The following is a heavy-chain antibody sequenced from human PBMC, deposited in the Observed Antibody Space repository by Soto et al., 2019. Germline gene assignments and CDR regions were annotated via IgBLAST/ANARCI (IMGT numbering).Heavy chain of an antibody. CDR1: GFTFSSYA. J-gene: IGHJ6*03. D-gene: IGHD3-10*01. V-gene: IGHV3-23*01. CDR2: ISGSGGST. CDR3: AKEGTTYYYYCYYMDV. Sequence: SGGSLRLSCAASGFTFSSYAMSWVRQAPGKGLEWVSAISGSGGSTYYADSVKGRFTISRDNSKNTLYLQMNSLRAEDTAVYYCAKEGTTYYYYCYYMDVWGKGTTVTVSS.